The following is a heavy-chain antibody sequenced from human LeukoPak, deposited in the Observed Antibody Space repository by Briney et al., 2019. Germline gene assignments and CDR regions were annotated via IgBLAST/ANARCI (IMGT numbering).Heavy chain of an antibody. CDR2: ISRSGEIS. Sequence: GGSLRLSCAASEFTFSSYSMNWVRQAPGKGLEWVSIISRSGEISYHANSVTGRFTISRDNSKSTLYLQMNSLKAEDTAVYFCAKSDDNSNFHLTGYLDYWGQGTLVSVSS. CDR1: EFTFSSYS. J-gene: IGHJ4*02. V-gene: IGHV3-23*01. CDR3: AKSDDNSNFHLTGYLDY. D-gene: IGHD3-22*01.